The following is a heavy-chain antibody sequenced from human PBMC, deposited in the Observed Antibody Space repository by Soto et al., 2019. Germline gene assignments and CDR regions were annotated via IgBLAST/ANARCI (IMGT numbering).Heavy chain of an antibody. J-gene: IGHJ6*02. CDR2: IHSDGITT. V-gene: IGHV3-74*01. Sequence: PGGSLRLSCAASGITFSNYWMEWVRQAPGKGLVWVSRIHSDGITTYYADSVKGRFTISRDNSKNTLYLQMNSLRAEDTAVYYCAREIRSDFGVVDYYYYGMDVWGQGTTVTVSS. D-gene: IGHD3-3*01. CDR3: AREIRSDFGVVDYYYYGMDV. CDR1: GITFSNYW.